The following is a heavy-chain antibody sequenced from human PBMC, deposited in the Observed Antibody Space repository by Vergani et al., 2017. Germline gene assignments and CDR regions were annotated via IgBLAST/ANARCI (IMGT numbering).Heavy chain of an antibody. CDR1: GFTFIMHA. J-gene: IGHJ3*02. CDR3: AKVGRSEVAGTLCAFDI. V-gene: IGHV3-23*01. Sequence: EVQLLESGGDLVQPGGSLRLSCAASGFTFIMHAMSWVRQAPGKGLEWVSNLSASDRRPHYADSVKGRFTISRDNSKNTLFLHMNSLRPEDTAVYYCAKVGRSEVAGTLCAFDIWGQGTMVTVSS. D-gene: IGHD6-19*01. CDR2: LSASDRRP.